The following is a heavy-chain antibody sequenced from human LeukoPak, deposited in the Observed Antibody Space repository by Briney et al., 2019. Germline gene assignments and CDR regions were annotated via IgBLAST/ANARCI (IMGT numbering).Heavy chain of an antibody. D-gene: IGHD4-17*01. CDR3: ARSDYGDYGWFDP. Sequence: PSQTLSLTCTLSGDSISRGGYYWSWIRQHPWKGLEWIGYIYYSGSIYFNPPLRSRVIISIDTSKNQFSLKLSSVTAADTAVYYCARSDYGDYGWFDPWGQGTLVTVSS. V-gene: IGHV4-31*03. CDR2: IYYSGSI. J-gene: IGHJ5*02. CDR1: GDSISRGGYY.